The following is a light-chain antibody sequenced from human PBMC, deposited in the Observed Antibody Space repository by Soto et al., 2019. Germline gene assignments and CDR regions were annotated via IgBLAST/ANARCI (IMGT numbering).Light chain of an antibody. V-gene: IGKV2-28*01. CDR3: MQALQTPRT. Sequence: EIVMTQSPLSLPVTPGEPASISCRSSQSLLHSNGYSYLDWYLQKPGQSPQLLINLGSNRASGVPDRFSGSGSGTDFTLKISRVEAEDVGVYYCMQALQTPRTFGQGTKVEIK. J-gene: IGKJ1*01. CDR2: LGS. CDR1: QSLLHSNGYSY.